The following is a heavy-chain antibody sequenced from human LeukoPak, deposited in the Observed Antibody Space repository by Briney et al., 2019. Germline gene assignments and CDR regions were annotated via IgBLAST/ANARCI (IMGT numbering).Heavy chain of an antibody. CDR3: AREGTTMIVVAYYFDY. V-gene: IGHV3-74*01. CDR1: GFTFSSYW. CDR2: INSDWSST. D-gene: IGHD3-22*01. Sequence: PGGSLRLSCAASGFTFSSYWMHWVRQAPGKGLVWVSRINSDWSSTSYADSVKGRFTISRDNAKNTLYLQMNSLRAEDTAVYYCAREGTTMIVVAYYFDYWGQGTLVTVSS. J-gene: IGHJ4*02.